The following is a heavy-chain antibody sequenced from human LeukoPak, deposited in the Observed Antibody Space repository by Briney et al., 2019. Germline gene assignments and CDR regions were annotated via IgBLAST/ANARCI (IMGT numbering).Heavy chain of an antibody. D-gene: IGHD2-15*01. V-gene: IGHV3-33*01. Sequence: GGSLRLSCAASGFTFSSYGMHWVRRAPGKGLEWVAVIWYDGSNKYYVDSVKGRFTISRDNSKNTLYLQMNSLRAEDTAVYYCARDVGFNYFDYWGQGTLVTVSS. CDR3: ARDVGFNYFDY. J-gene: IGHJ4*02. CDR2: IWYDGSNK. CDR1: GFTFSSYG.